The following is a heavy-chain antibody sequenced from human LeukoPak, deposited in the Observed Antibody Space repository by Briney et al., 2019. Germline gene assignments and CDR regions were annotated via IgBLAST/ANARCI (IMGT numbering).Heavy chain of an antibody. D-gene: IGHD6-19*01. CDR3: ARGNSSGWYGGFDY. J-gene: IGHJ4*02. V-gene: IGHV4-59*01. CDR2: VYYSGGGT. Sequence: SETVSLTCSVSRASITDNYWSWIRQPPGKGLEWLGYVYYSGGGTNHNPSLRSRVTISVDTSKNHFSLKLGSVTAADTAVYYCARGNSSGWYGGFDYWGQGILVTVSS. CDR1: RASITDNY.